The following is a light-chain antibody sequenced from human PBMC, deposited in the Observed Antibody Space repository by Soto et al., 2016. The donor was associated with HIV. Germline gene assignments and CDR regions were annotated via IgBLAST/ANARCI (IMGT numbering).Light chain of an antibody. Sequence: DIQMTQSPSSVSASIGDRVTITCRASQSISNWLVWYQQKPGKAPKLLIYSASSLQSGVPSRFSGSASGTDFTLTINSVQPEDFATYYCQQANSFPLTFGGGPRWRSN. CDR3: QQANSFPLT. V-gene: IGKV1-12*01. CDR2: SAS. J-gene: IGKJ4*01. CDR1: QSISNW.